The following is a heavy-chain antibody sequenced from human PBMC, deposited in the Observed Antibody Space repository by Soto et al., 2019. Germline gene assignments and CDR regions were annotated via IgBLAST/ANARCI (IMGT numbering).Heavy chain of an antibody. J-gene: IGHJ5*01. CDR3: ARATTDLDS. D-gene: IGHD4-4*01. V-gene: IGHV1-2*06. Sequence: QVQLVQSGAEMRTPAASVKVSCKASGYTFTYYYIHWVRQAPGQGLEWMGRINPDSGDTNYPQKFQGRVTMTSDTSINTAYMELSSLTSDDTAVYYCARATTDLDSWGQGTLVTVSS. CDR1: GYTFTYYY. CDR2: INPDSGDT.